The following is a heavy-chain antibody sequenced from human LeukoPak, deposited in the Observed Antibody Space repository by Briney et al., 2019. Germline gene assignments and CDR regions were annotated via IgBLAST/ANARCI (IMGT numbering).Heavy chain of an antibody. CDR1: GGSISSGSYY. CDR2: IYTSGST. J-gene: IGHJ1*01. V-gene: IGHV4-61*02. CDR3: ARSVYSGSYYYVTPAEYFQH. D-gene: IGHD1-26*01. Sequence: KASETLSLTCTVSGGSISSGSYYWSWIRQPAGKGPEWIGRIYTSGSTNYNPSLKSRVTISVDTSKNQFSLKLSSVTAADTAVYYCARSVYSGSYYYVTPAEYFQHWGQGTLVTVSS.